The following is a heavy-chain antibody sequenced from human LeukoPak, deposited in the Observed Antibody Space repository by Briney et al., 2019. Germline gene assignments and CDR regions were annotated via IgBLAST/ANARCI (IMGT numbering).Heavy chain of an antibody. CDR1: GFTFNGYG. CDR2: ISSISSTI. D-gene: IGHD4-11*01. CDR3: ARDGASYSNYEGNFDY. J-gene: IGHJ4*02. Sequence: GGSLRLSCTASGFTFNGYGMNWVRQAPGKGLEWVSYISSISSTIYYSDSAKGRFTISRDNAKNSLYLQMNSLRAEDTAVYYCARDGASYSNYEGNFDYWGQGTLVTVSS. V-gene: IGHV3-48*01.